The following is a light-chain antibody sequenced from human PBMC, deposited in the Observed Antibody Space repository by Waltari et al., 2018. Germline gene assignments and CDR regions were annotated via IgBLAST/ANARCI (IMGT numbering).Light chain of an antibody. Sequence: QSILTQPPSVSGAPGQRVTIPCPGSSSNIRAGHDVHWYQEFPGTGPKRLLYGNNNRPSGVPDRFSGSKSGTSASLTITGLQAEDEADYYCQSFDTSLSHGVVFGGGTKVTVL. CDR2: GNN. J-gene: IGLJ3*02. CDR1: SSNIRAGHD. CDR3: QSFDTSLSHGVV. V-gene: IGLV1-40*02.